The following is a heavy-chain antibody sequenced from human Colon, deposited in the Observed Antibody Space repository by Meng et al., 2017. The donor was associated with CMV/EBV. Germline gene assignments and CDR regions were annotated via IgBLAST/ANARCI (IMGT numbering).Heavy chain of an antibody. Sequence: QVQLVQSGSELTKPGASVKVSCKATGYTFTSYGINWVRQAPGQGLEWMGWFNPSNGDTDYAQRFHGRVTMTRDTSITTAYMDLNWLNSDDTAVYYCARGDDRGHQTLRSWGQGALVTVSS. D-gene: IGHD3-10*01. CDR3: ARGDDRGHQTLRS. CDR2: FNPSNGDT. V-gene: IGHV1-2*02. J-gene: IGHJ5*02. CDR1: GYTFTSYG.